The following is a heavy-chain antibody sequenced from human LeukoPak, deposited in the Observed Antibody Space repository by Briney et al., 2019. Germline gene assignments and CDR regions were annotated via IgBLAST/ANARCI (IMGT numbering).Heavy chain of an antibody. Sequence: SETLSLTCTVSGGSISSYYWSWIRQPPGKGLEWIGYIYYSGSTNYNPSLKSRVTISVDTSKNQFSLKLSSVTAADTAVYYCARFNWYDSSGYYHWAPWFDYWGQGTLVTVSS. CDR2: IYYSGST. J-gene: IGHJ4*02. CDR3: ARFNWYDSSGYYHWAPWFDY. D-gene: IGHD3-22*01. V-gene: IGHV4-59*01. CDR1: GGSISSYY.